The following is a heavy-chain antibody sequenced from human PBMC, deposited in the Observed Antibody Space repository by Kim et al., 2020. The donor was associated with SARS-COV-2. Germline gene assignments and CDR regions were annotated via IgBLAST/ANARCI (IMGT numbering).Heavy chain of an antibody. CDR3: ARDVISGYSSSHRIRGYGMDV. Sequence: SETLSLTCTVSGGSISSYYWSWIRQPPGKGLEWIGYIYYSGSTNYNPSLKSRVTISVDTSKNQFSLKLSSVTAADTAVYYCARDVISGYSSSHRIRGYGMDVWGQGTTVTVSS. CDR2: IYYSGST. D-gene: IGHD6-13*01. V-gene: IGHV4-59*01. J-gene: IGHJ6*02. CDR1: GGSISSYY.